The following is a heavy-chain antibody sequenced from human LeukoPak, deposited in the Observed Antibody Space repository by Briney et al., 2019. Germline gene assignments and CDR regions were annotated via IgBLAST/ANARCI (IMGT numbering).Heavy chain of an antibody. CDR3: AKESNPLDV. J-gene: IGHJ6*04. V-gene: IGHV3-23*01. CDR1: GFTFSSYA. CDR2: ISSSGHAT. D-gene: IGHD2/OR15-2a*01. Sequence: PGGSLRLSCAASGFTFSSYAMSWVRQAPGKGLEWVSAISSSGHATYYADSVKGRFTISRDNPKNTLYLQMNSLRVEDTALYYCAKESNPLDVWGKGTTVTVSS.